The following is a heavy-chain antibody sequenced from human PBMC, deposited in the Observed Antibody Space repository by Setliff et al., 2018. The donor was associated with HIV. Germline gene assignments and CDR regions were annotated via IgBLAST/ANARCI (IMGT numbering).Heavy chain of an antibody. CDR2: IYYNTRT. CDR3: AGNQNWNGYAFPYIDV. CDR1: GGSISSSSFY. Sequence: SLTCNVSGGSISSSSFYWAWHRQPPGKEPEWIASIYYNTRTYYNLSLRSRVTISVDTSKNLFSLKMTSVTAADTAVYYCAGNQNWNGYAFPYIDVWGKGTTVTV. D-gene: IGHD3-3*01. V-gene: IGHV4-39*02. J-gene: IGHJ6*03.